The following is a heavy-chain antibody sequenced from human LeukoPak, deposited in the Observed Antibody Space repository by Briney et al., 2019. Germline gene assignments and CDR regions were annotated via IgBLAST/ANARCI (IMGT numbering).Heavy chain of an antibody. D-gene: IGHD6-6*01. CDR1: GFTFSSYA. Sequence: GGSLRLSCAASGFTFSSYAMSWVRQAPGKGLEWASAISGSGGSTYYADSVKGRFTISRDNSKNTLYLQMNSLRAEDTAIYYCAILYSSSPLDYWDQGTLVTVSS. CDR2: ISGSGGST. CDR3: AILYSSSPLDY. V-gene: IGHV3-23*01. J-gene: IGHJ4*02.